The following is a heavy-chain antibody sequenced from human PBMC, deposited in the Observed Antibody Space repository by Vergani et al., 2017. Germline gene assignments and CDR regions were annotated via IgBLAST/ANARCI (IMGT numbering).Heavy chain of an antibody. J-gene: IGHJ3*01. CDR1: GFTFSSYS. D-gene: IGHD2-2*01. Sequence: EVQLVESGGGLVKRGGSLRLSCAASGFTFSSYSMNWVRQAPGKGLEWVSIIYSASSTYYADSVKGRFTISRDNYKNTLYLQMNSLRAEDTAVYYCARDSGVVPAAIGAFDVWGQGTMVTVSS. CDR2: IYSASST. CDR3: ARDSGVVPAAIGAFDV. V-gene: IGHV3-66*01.